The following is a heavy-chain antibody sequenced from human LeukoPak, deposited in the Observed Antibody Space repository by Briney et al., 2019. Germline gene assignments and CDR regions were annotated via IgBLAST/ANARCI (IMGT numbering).Heavy chain of an antibody. J-gene: IGHJ4*02. Sequence: PGGSLRLSCAASGFTFSSYSMNWVRQAPGKGLEWVSSISGSSSYIYYADSVKGRFTISRDNAKNSLYLQMNSLRAEDTAVYYCARDRYADYYDSSGYYPYWGQGTLVTVSS. CDR2: ISGSSSYI. CDR1: GFTFSSYS. D-gene: IGHD3-22*01. V-gene: IGHV3-21*01. CDR3: ARDRYADYYDSSGYYPY.